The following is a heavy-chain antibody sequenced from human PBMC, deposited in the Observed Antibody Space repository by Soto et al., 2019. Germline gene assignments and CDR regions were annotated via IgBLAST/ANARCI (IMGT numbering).Heavy chain of an antibody. Sequence: VRVSCRGSGYAFTSYAIHWVRQAPGQRLEWMGWINAGNGNTKYSQKFQGRVTITRDTSASTAYMELSSLRSQDTALYYCARDASVTSFDSWGQGTLVTVSS. CDR2: INAGNGNT. CDR1: GYAFTSYA. CDR3: ARDASVTSFDS. D-gene: IGHD2-21*02. V-gene: IGHV1-3*01. J-gene: IGHJ4*02.